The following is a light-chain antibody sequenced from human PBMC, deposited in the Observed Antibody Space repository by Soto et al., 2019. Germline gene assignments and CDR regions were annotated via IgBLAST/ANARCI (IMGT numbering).Light chain of an antibody. CDR1: NSDVGDYNY. CDR3: CSYAGSYTLV. CDR2: DVT. Sequence: QSVLTQPRSVSGSPGQSVTISCTGTNSDVGDYNYVSWYQQQPGEAPKVMIYDVTKRPSGVPDRFSGSKSGNTASLTISGLQAEDEADYYCCSYAGSYTLVFGGGTKLTVL. V-gene: IGLV2-11*01. J-gene: IGLJ3*02.